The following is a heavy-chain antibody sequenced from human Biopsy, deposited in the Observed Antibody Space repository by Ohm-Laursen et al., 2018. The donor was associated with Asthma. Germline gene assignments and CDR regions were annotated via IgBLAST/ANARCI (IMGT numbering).Heavy chain of an antibody. CDR3: ARMISYYHEMRAPFFDY. V-gene: IGHV7-4-1*02. D-gene: IGHD3-22*01. Sequence: ASVQVSCKAPGYTVTRYAINWVRQAPGQGLEWMGWIDTNTGNPTYAQGFTGRFVFSLDTSVNTAHLQISNLKAEDTAVYYCARMISYYHEMRAPFFDYWGQGTLVTVSS. J-gene: IGHJ4*02. CDR2: IDTNTGNP. CDR1: GYTVTRYA.